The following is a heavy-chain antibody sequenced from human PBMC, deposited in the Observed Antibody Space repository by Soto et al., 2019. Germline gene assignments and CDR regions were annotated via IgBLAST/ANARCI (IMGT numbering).Heavy chain of an antibody. V-gene: IGHV3-11*06. J-gene: IGHJ4*02. D-gene: IGHD1-20*01. CDR2: ISSSSSYT. CDR1: GFTFSDYY. CDR3: ARVRYNHFDY. Sequence: QVQLVESGGGLVKPGGSLRLSCAASGFTFSDYYMSWIRQAPGKGLEGVSYISSSSSYTNYADSVKGRLTISRDNAKNSLYLQMNSLRAEDTAVYYCARVRYNHFDYWGQGTLVTVSS.